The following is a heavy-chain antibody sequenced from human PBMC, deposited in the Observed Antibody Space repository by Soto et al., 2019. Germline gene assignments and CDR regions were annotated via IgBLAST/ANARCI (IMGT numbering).Heavy chain of an antibody. J-gene: IGHJ3*02. Sequence: ASVKGSCKASGYSFTSFGISWMRQAPGQGLEWMGWISPYTTNTNDAQKFQGRVTMTRDTSTSTVFLELSSLRSGDTAVYYCARDLYSTSWYVRAFDMWGQGTMVTVSS. D-gene: IGHD6-13*01. CDR3: ARDLYSTSWYVRAFDM. CDR1: GYSFTSFG. V-gene: IGHV1-18*01. CDR2: ISPYTTNT.